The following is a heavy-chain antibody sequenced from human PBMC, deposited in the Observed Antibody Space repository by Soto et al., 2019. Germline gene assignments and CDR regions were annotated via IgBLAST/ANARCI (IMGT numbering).Heavy chain of an antibody. Sequence: PGGYLRLSCSASGYTFNNYWMTWVRQAPGRGLEWVANIKQDGSEKYYVDSVKGRFTISRDNAKNSLYLQMNSLRAEDTAVYYCASLVSAVKYYGVFDYWGQGSLVTLSS. CDR1: GYTFNNYW. J-gene: IGHJ4*02. V-gene: IGHV3-7*03. CDR3: ASLVSAVKYYGVFDY. D-gene: IGHD3-3*01. CDR2: IKQDGSEK.